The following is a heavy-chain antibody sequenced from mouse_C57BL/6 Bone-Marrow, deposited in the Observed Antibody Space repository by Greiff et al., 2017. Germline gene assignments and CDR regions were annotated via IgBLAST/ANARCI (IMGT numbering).Heavy chain of an antibody. J-gene: IGHJ4*01. CDR2: ISSGSSTI. D-gene: IGHD1-1*02. Sequence: EVQVVESGGGLVKPGGSLKLSCAASGFTFRDYGMRWVRQAPEKGLEWVAYISSGSSTIYYADPVKGRFTISRDNAKNTLFLQMTSLRSEDTAMYYCARDGVWGQGTSVTVSS. V-gene: IGHV5-17*01. CDR3: ARDGV. CDR1: GFTFRDYG.